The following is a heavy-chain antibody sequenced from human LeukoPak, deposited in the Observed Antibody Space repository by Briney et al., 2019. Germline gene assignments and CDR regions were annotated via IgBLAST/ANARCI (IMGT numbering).Heavy chain of an antibody. CDR2: ISGSGRST. CDR3: AKGDSNDYGFTYYYYYMDV. V-gene: IGHV3-23*01. Sequence: GGSLRLSCAASGFTFSNYAVSWVRQAPGKGLEWVSTISGSGRSTYYADSVKGRFTISRDNSKNTVYLHMGSLRAEDTAVYYCAKGDSNDYGFTYYYYYMDVWGKGTTVTVSS. CDR1: GFTFSNYA. D-gene: IGHD3/OR15-3a*01. J-gene: IGHJ6*03.